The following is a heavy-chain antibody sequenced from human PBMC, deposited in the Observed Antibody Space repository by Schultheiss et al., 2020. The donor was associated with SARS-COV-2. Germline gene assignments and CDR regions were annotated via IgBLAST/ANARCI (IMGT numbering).Heavy chain of an antibody. D-gene: IGHD6-13*01. CDR3: ARGGYSSSWSGSGYYYYGMDV. Sequence: SETLSLTCTVSGGSISSSSYYWGWIRQPPGKGLEWIGSIYYSGSTYYNPSLKSRVTISVDTSKNQFSLKLSSVTAEDTAVYYCARGGYSSSWSGSGYYYYGMDVWGLGTTVTVSS. J-gene: IGHJ6*02. V-gene: IGHV4-39*01. CDR1: GGSISSSSYY. CDR2: IYYSGST.